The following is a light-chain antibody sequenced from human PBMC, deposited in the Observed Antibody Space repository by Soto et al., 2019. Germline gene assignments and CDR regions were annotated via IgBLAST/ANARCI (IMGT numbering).Light chain of an antibody. Sequence: EIVLTQSRATLSLSPGERATLSCRASRSFASSYVAWYQHKPGQAPRLLIYAASSRATGIPDRFIGSGSGTDFTLTISRLEPDDSAVYYCHHYDSSPPYTFGQGTKLEIK. J-gene: IGKJ2*01. CDR1: RSFASSY. CDR3: HHYDSSPPYT. CDR2: AAS. V-gene: IGKV3-20*01.